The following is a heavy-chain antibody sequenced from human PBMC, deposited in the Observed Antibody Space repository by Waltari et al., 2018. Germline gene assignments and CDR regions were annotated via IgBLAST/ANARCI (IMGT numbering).Heavy chain of an antibody. CDR2: IYYSGST. D-gene: IGHD6-19*01. CDR1: GGSISSGDYY. Sequence: QVQLQQWGAGLLKPSQTLSLTCTVSGGSISSGDYYWSWIRQPPGKGLEWIGYIYYSGSTYYNPSLKSRVTISVDTSKNQFSLKLSSVTAADTAVYYCARGGYSSGWIDYWGQGTLVTVSS. J-gene: IGHJ4*02. V-gene: IGHV4-30-4*08. CDR3: ARGGYSSGWIDY.